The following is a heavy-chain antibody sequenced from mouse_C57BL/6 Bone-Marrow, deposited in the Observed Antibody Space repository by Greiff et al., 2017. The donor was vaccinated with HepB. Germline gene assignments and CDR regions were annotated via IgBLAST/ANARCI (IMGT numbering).Heavy chain of an antibody. CDR3: ARTTTVVDWYFDV. CDR1: GYTFTSYV. CDR2: IYPYNDGT. J-gene: IGHJ1*03. V-gene: IGHV1-14*01. D-gene: IGHD1-1*01. Sequence: SGPELVKPGASVKMSCKASGYTFTSYVMHWVKQKPGQGLEWIGYIYPYNDGTKYNEKFKGKATLTSDKSSSTAYMELSSLTSEDSAVYYCARTTTVVDWYFDVWGTGTTVTVSS.